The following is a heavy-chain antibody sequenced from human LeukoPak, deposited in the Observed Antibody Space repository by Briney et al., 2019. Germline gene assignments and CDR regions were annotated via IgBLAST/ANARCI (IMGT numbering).Heavy chain of an antibody. J-gene: IGHJ6*03. D-gene: IGHD3-3*01. V-gene: IGHV4-4*07. Sequence: PSETLSLTCIVSGGSISSYYWSWIRQPAGKGLEWIGRLYSSGDTNYNPSLKSRVTMSVDTSKNQFSLKLNSVTAADTAVYYCARGMGYYDFWSGRYYYYYMDVWGKGTTVTVSS. CDR2: LYSSGDT. CDR3: ARGMGYYDFWSGRYYYYYMDV. CDR1: GGSISSYY.